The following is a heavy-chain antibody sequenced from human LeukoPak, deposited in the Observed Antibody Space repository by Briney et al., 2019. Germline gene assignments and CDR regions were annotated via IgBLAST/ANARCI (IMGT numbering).Heavy chain of an antibody. CDR2: ISSSGTST. CDR1: GFSFSSYE. Sequence: GGSLRLSCAASGFSFSSYEMNWVRQAPGKGLEWTSYISSSGTSTYYADSVRGRFTISRDNAKNSLYLQMNSLRAEDTAVYYCARPIVVVPAGILPGDYSGQGTLVTVSS. D-gene: IGHD2-2*02. V-gene: IGHV3-48*03. J-gene: IGHJ4*02. CDR3: ARPIVVVPAGILPGDY.